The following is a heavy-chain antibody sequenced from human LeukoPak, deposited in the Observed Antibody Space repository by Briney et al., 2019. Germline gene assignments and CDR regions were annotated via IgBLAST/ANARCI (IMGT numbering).Heavy chain of an antibody. J-gene: IGHJ2*01. CDR3: ARVVAAAAGYWYIDL. V-gene: IGHV4-59*01. CDR1: GGSFSGYS. Sequence: PSETLSLTCAVYGGSFSGYSWSWIRQPPGKGLEWIGYIYFIGGTNYNPSLKSGVTISVDTSKNQFSLKLSSVAAADTAVYYCARVVAAAAGYWYIDLWGHGTLVTVSS. D-gene: IGHD6-13*01. CDR2: IYFIGGT.